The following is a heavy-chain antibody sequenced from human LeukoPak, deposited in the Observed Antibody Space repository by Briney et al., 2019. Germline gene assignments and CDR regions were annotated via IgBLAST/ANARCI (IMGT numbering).Heavy chain of an antibody. J-gene: IGHJ4*02. V-gene: IGHV6-1*01. CDR2: TYYRSKWYN. D-gene: IGHD5-18*01. Sequence: SQTLSLTCAFSGDSVSSSTAAWNWIRQSPSRGLEWLGRTYYRSKWYNDYAGSVKSRITINPDTSKNQFSLQLNSVTPEDTAVYYCVRDHGYDFDYWGRGTLVTVSS. CDR1: GDSVSSSTAA. CDR3: VRDHGYDFDY.